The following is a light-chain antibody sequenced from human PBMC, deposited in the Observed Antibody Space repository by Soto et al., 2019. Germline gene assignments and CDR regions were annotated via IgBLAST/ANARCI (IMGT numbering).Light chain of an antibody. CDR3: QLYGSSSIT. CDR1: QSVSSSF. Sequence: EIVLTQSPGTLSLSPGERDTLSCRTSQSVSSSFLAWYQHKPGQAPRLLIFGASNRAAGIPDRFSGSRSGTDFTLTIGRLEPEDFAVYYCQLYGSSSITFGQGTRLEI. J-gene: IGKJ5*01. CDR2: GAS. V-gene: IGKV3-20*01.